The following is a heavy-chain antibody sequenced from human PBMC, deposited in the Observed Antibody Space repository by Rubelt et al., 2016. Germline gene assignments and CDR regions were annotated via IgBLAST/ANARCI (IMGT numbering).Heavy chain of an antibody. Sequence: QLQLQESGPGLVKPSETLSLTCTVSGGSISSSSYYWGWIRQPPGKGLEWIGSIYYSGSTYYTPSLMGRVTISVDTSKNQCSRKLSSVTAADTAVYYCARDFIAVAVRDYYYYGMDVWGQGTTVTVSS. CDR2: IYYSGST. V-gene: IGHV4-39*07. CDR3: ARDFIAVAVRDYYYYGMDV. CDR1: GGSISSSSYY. D-gene: IGHD6-19*01. J-gene: IGHJ6*02.